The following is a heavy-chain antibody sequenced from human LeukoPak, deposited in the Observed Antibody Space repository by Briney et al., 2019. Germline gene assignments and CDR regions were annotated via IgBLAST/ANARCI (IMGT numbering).Heavy chain of an antibody. D-gene: IGHD3-10*01. CDR3: ASGKYYYGSGSLYFDY. CDR1: GFTFSSYS. V-gene: IGHV3-21*01. J-gene: IGHJ4*02. Sequence: GGSPRLSCAASGFTFSSYSMNWVRQAPGKGLEWVSSISSSSSYIYYADSVKGRFTISRDNAKNSLYLQMNSLRAEDTAVYYCASGKYYYGSGSLYFDYWGQGILVTVSS. CDR2: ISSSSSYI.